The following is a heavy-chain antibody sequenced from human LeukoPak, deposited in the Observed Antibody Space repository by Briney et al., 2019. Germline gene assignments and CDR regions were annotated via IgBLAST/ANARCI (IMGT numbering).Heavy chain of an antibody. CDR1: GFTFSRYW. CDR2: IKQDGSEK. CDR3: VNYDTTTGQSDY. J-gene: IGHJ4*02. D-gene: IGHD1-26*01. V-gene: IGHV3-7*01. Sequence: PGGSLRLSCGASGFTFSRYWMSWVRQALGKGLEWVANIKQDGSEKHYVDSVKGRFTISRDNAENSLFLQMNNLRAEDTAIYYCVNYDTTTGQSDYWGQGTLVTVSS.